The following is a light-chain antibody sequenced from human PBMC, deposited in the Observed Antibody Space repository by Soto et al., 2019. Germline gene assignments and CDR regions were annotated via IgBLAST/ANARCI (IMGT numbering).Light chain of an antibody. CDR3: QQRSSWIT. J-gene: IGKJ5*01. CDR2: DAS. CDR1: QSVNSN. V-gene: IGKV3-11*01. Sequence: ETVITQSPSTVSVSPGERATLSCRASQSVNSNLAWYQQKLGQAPRVLIYDASNRATGIPARFSGSGSATDFTLTISSLEPEDFAVYYCQQRSSWITFGQGTRLEIK.